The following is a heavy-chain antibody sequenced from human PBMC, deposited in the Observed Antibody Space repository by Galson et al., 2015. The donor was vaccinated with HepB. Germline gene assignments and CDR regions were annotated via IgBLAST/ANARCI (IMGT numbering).Heavy chain of an antibody. D-gene: IGHD2-21*01. CDR1: GGTFSSYA. Sequence: SVKVSCKASGGTFSSYAISWVRQAPGQGLEWMGGIIPIFGTANYAQKFQGRVTITADKSTSTAYMELSSLRSEDTAVYYCARTHDCGGDCYSNYYFDYWGQGTLVTVSS. V-gene: IGHV1-69*06. J-gene: IGHJ4*02. CDR3: ARTHDCGGDCYSNYYFDY. CDR2: IIPIFGTA.